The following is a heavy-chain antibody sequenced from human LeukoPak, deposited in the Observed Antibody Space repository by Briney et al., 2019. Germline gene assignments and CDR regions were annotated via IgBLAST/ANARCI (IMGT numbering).Heavy chain of an antibody. CDR3: AKDLAIVVVPAVIDY. Sequence: SGGSLRLSCAASGFTFSSYGMHWVRQAPGKGLERVALISNDGNNKYYADSVKGRFTISRDNSKNTLYLQMNSLRAEDTAIYYCAKDLAIVVVPAVIDYWGQGTLVTVSS. J-gene: IGHJ4*02. CDR1: GFTFSSYG. V-gene: IGHV3-30*18. CDR2: ISNDGNNK. D-gene: IGHD2-2*01.